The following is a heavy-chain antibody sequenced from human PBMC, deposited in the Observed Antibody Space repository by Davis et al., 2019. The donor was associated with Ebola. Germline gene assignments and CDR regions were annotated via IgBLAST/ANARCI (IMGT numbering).Heavy chain of an antibody. CDR3: ARAFITHLHYYDYGMDV. D-gene: IGHD3-10*01. J-gene: IGHJ6*04. Sequence: ASVQVSCKASGYTFISYGITWVRQAPGQGLEWMGWISGYNGNTNYAQNLQGRVTMTTDTSTSKAYMELRGLRSDDTAVYYCARAFITHLHYYDYGMDVWGKGTTVTVSS. CDR2: ISGYNGNT. V-gene: IGHV1-18*01. CDR1: GYTFISYG.